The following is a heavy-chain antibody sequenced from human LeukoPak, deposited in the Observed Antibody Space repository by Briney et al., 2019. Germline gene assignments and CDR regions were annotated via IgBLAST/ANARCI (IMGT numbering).Heavy chain of an antibody. CDR3: AKDIGSGSHRAFDI. V-gene: IGHV3-9*03. CDR1: GFTFDDYT. Sequence: GGSLRLSCAASGFTFDDYTMHWVRQAPGKGLEWVSGISWKSDKIAYADSVKGRFTISRDNAKNSLYLQMNSLRAEDMALYYCAKDIGSGSHRAFDIWGQGTTVTVSS. D-gene: IGHD3-10*01. CDR2: ISWKSDKI. J-gene: IGHJ3*02.